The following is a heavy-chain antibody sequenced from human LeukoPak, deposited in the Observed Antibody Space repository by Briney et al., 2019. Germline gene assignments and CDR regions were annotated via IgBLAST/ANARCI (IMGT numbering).Heavy chain of an antibody. V-gene: IGHV4-31*03. D-gene: IGHD6-19*01. CDR3: ARGRLRYFDY. CDR1: GGSISSGDYY. J-gene: IGHJ4*02. Sequence: PSETLSLSCTVSGGSISSGDYYWSWIRQHPGKGLEWVGYIYYSGSTYYNPSLKSRVTISVDTSKNQLSLKLSSVTAADTAVYYCARGRLRYFDYWGQGTLVTVSS. CDR2: IYYSGST.